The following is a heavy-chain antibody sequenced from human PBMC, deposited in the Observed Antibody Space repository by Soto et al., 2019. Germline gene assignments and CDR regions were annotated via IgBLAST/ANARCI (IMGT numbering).Heavy chain of an antibody. J-gene: IGHJ5*02. D-gene: IGHD2-21*02. CDR3: ARRLPYGGNSA. CDR1: SASINSNIYY. CDR2: IFYSGTT. Sequence: QLQLQESGPGLVKPSETLSLTCTVSSASINSNIYYWAWIRQPPGKGLEWIGTIFYSGTTYYNPSLKSRVTLSGDTSNNQFSLKLSSVTAADTAVYYCARRLPYGGNSAWGQGTLVTVSS. V-gene: IGHV4-39*01.